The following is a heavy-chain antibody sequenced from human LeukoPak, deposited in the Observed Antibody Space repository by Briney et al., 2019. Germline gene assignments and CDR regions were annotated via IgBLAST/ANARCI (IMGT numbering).Heavy chain of an antibody. CDR2: ISSSSSTI. J-gene: IGHJ4*02. Sequence: GGSLRLSCAASGFTFSSYSMNWVRQAPGKGLKWVSYISSSSSTIYYADSVKGRFTISRDNAKNSLYLQMNSLRAEDTAVYYCARDEGYSYGYVGDYADYWGQGTLVTVSS. CDR3: ARDEGYSYGYVGDYADY. V-gene: IGHV3-48*01. D-gene: IGHD5-18*01. CDR1: GFTFSSYS.